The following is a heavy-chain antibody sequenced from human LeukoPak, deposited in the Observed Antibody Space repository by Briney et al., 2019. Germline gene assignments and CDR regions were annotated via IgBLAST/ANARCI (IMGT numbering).Heavy chain of an antibody. CDR1: GGSISSSSYY. CDR2: IYYSGST. D-gene: IGHD6-19*01. V-gene: IGHV4-61*05. CDR3: ARRIAVAGTRYYYGMDV. Sequence: PSETLSLTCTVSGGSISSSSYYWGWIRQPPGKGLEWIGYIYYSGSTNYNPSLKSRVTISVDTSKNQFSLKLSSVTAADTAVYYCARRIAVAGTRYYYGMDVWGQGTTVTVSS. J-gene: IGHJ6*02.